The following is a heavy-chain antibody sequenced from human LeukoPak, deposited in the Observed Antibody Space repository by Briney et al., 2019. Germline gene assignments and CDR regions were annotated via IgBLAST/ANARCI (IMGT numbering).Heavy chain of an antibody. CDR1: GFTFSDYY. V-gene: IGHV3-15*01. CDR2: SKSKTDGGTT. D-gene: IGHD3-3*01. Sequence: GGSLRLSCAASGFTFSDYYMSWIRQAPGKGLEWVGRSKSKTDGGTTDYAAPVKGRFTISRDDSKNTLYLQMNSLKTEDTAVYYCTTYDFWSGYYQFDYWGQGTLVTVSS. J-gene: IGHJ4*02. CDR3: TTYDFWSGYYQFDY.